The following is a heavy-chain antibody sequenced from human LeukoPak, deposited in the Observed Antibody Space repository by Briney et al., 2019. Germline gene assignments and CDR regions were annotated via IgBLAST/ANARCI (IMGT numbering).Heavy chain of an antibody. D-gene: IGHD2-2*01. Sequence: GASVKVSCKASGHTLPDYYMHWLRQSPGQGLEGVGWINPNSGGTNYAQKFQGRVTMTRDTSISTAYMELSRLRSDDTAVYYCAAVVTPAAYDYWGQGTLVSVSS. CDR1: GHTLPDYY. J-gene: IGHJ4*02. CDR3: AAVVTPAAYDY. CDR2: INPNSGGT. V-gene: IGHV1-2*02.